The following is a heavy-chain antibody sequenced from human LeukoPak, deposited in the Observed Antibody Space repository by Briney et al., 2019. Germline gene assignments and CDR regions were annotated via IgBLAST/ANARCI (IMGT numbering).Heavy chain of an antibody. CDR2: IYHSGST. J-gene: IGHJ4*02. Sequence: PLETLSLTCAVSGGSISSSNWWSWVRQPPGKGLEWIREIYHSGSTNYNPSLKSRVTISVDKSKNQFSLKLSSVTAADTAVYYCARDMITFGGVIVPLGYWGQGTLVTVSS. V-gene: IGHV4-4*02. CDR3: ARDMITFGGVIVPLGY. D-gene: IGHD3-16*02. CDR1: GGSISSSNW.